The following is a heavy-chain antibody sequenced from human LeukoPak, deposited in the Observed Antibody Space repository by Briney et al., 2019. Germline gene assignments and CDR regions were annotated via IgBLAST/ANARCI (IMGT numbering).Heavy chain of an antibody. Sequence: GGSLRLSCAVSGFTFSSYWMHWVRQAPGKGLVWVSRIDRDGSRINYADSVKGRFNISRDNGKNTLFLQMNSLRAEDAAVYYCVRGNDYGGPHYWGQGTLVTVSS. V-gene: IGHV3-74*01. CDR3: VRGNDYGGPHY. CDR1: GFTFSSYW. D-gene: IGHD4-23*01. CDR2: IDRDGSRI. J-gene: IGHJ4*02.